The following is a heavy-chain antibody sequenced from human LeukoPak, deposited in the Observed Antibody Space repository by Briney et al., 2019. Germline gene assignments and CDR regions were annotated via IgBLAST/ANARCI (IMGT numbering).Heavy chain of an antibody. Sequence: SETLSLTCTVSGGSISSYYWSWIRQPPGKGLEWIGYIYYSGSTNYNPSLKSRVTISVDTSKNQFSLKLSSVTAADTAVYYCARDPPYYDSSGSYAFDIWGQGTMVTVSS. J-gene: IGHJ3*02. V-gene: IGHV4-59*12. CDR1: GGSISSYY. D-gene: IGHD3-22*01. CDR2: IYYSGST. CDR3: ARDPPYYDSSGSYAFDI.